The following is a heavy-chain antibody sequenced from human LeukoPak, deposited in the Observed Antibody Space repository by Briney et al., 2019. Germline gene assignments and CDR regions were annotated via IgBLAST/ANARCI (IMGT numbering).Heavy chain of an antibody. Sequence: PGGSLRLSCAASGFALSSTDMSWVRQAPGKGLEWVSTIAISDGKTYYADSVKGRFSISRDNSKNTLYLQMNSLRAEDTAVYYCPKLGTSDDYWGQGTLVTVSS. CDR2: IAISDGKT. V-gene: IGHV3-23*01. J-gene: IGHJ4*02. D-gene: IGHD2-2*01. CDR3: PKLGTSDDY. CDR1: GFALSSTD.